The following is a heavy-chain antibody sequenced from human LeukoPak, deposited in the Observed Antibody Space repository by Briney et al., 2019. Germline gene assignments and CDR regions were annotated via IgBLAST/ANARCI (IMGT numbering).Heavy chain of an antibody. CDR2: INPSGGST. CDR3: ARASIVVPAAIFRLDY. J-gene: IGHJ4*02. Sequence: ASVKVSCKASGYTFTSYYMHWVRQAPGQGLEWMGIINPSGGSTSYAQKFQGRVTMTRDTSTSTVYVELSSLRSEDTAVYYCARASIVVPAAIFRLDYWGQGTLVTVSS. D-gene: IGHD2-2*01. V-gene: IGHV1-46*01. CDR1: GYTFTSYY.